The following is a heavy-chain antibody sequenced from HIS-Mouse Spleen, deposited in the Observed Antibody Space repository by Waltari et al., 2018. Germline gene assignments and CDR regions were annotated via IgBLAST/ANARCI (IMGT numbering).Heavy chain of an antibody. CDR1: GFTFSSYG. J-gene: IGHJ6*02. CDR3: ARDSVAATYYYYYGMDV. D-gene: IGHD2-15*01. V-gene: IGHV3-33*01. Sequence: QVQLVESGGGVVQPGRSLRLSCAASGFTFSSYGMHWVRQAPGKGVEWVAVIWYDGSNKYYADSVKGRFTISRDNSKNTLYLQMNSLRAEDTAVYYCARDSVAATYYYYYGMDVWGQGTTVTVSS. CDR2: IWYDGSNK.